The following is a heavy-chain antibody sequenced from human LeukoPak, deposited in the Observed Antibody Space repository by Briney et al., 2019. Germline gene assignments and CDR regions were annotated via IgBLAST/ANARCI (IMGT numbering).Heavy chain of an antibody. D-gene: IGHD6-6*01. V-gene: IGHV1-18*01. CDR1: GYTFTSYG. Sequence: ASVTVSCKASGYTFTSYGISWVRQAPGQGLEWMGWISAYNGNTNYAQKLQGRVTVTTDTSTSTAYMELRSLRSDDTAVYYCARVSVPLPHTYGMDVWGQGTTVTVSS. J-gene: IGHJ6*02. CDR3: ARVSVPLPHTYGMDV. CDR2: ISAYNGNT.